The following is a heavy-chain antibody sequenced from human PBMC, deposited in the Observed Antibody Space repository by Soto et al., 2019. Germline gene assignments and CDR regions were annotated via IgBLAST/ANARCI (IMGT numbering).Heavy chain of an antibody. Sequence: PSETLSLTCTVSGGSITSTTYYWGWLRQPPGKGLEWIGSIFYSGNTYFSPSLKSRLTMSVDTSKNQFSLNLMSMTAADTAVYYCARHFMIRDIWFDPWGQGTLVTVS. D-gene: IGHD3-10*01. CDR1: GGSITSTTYY. CDR3: ARHFMIRDIWFDP. J-gene: IGHJ5*02. CDR2: IFYSGNT. V-gene: IGHV4-39*01.